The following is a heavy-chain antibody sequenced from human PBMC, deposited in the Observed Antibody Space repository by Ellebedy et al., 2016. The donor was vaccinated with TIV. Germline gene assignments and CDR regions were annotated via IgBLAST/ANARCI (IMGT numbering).Heavy chain of an antibody. D-gene: IGHD6-19*01. CDR1: GFTFTSYS. V-gene: IGHV3-48*01. CDR2: ISPTSGSTI. CDR3: ARPYSSGWYIGEYFQH. Sequence: GESLKISCAVSGFTFTSYSMKWVRQTPGKGLEWVSYISPTSGSTIYYADSVKGRFTISRDNSKNTLYLQMNSLRAEDTAVYYCARPYSSGWYIGEYFQHWGQGTLVTVSS. J-gene: IGHJ1*01.